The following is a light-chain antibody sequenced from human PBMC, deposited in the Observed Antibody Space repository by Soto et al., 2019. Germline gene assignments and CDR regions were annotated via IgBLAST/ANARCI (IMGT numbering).Light chain of an antibody. CDR2: GAS. CDR1: QSVSSN. J-gene: IGKJ1*01. Sequence: EIVMTQSPATLSVSPGERATLSCRASQSVSSNLAWYEQKPGQAPMVLTYGASTRATGIPARFSGSGSGTKFTLPISSLQSEDFAVYYCQHYNNWPRTFGQGTKVEIK. V-gene: IGKV3-15*01. CDR3: QHYNNWPRT.